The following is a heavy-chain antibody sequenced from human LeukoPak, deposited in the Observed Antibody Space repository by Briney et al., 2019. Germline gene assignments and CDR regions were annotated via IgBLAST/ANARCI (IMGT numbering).Heavy chain of an antibody. Sequence: PGRSLRLSCAASGFTFSSYGMHWVRQAPGKGLEWAAVISYDGSNKYYADSVKGRFTISRDNTKNTLYLQMNSLRAEDTAVYYCAKAYCGGDCYIDYWGQGTLVSVSS. CDR2: ISYDGSNK. J-gene: IGHJ4*02. CDR1: GFTFSSYG. D-gene: IGHD2-21*02. V-gene: IGHV3-30*18. CDR3: AKAYCGGDCYIDY.